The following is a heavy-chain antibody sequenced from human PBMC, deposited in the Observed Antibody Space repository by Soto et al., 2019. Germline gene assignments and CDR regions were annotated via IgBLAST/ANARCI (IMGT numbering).Heavy chain of an antibody. CDR2: ISSSSGPTYR. V-gene: IGHV3-21*01. CDR3: ASSMVRGVFITRIDS. J-gene: IGHJ4*02. D-gene: IGHD3-10*01. CDR1: GFTFNTYS. Sequence: EVQLVESGGGLVKPGGSLRLSCAASGFTFNTYSMNWVRQAPGKGLEWVSSISSSSGPTYRYYADSVKGRFTISRDNAKNSLYLQMNSLRAEDTAVYYCASSMVRGVFITRIDSWGQGTLVTVSS.